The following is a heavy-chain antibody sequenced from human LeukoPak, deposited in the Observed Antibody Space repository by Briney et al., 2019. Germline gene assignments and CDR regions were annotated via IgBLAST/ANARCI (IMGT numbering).Heavy chain of an antibody. CDR1: GFTFSSYW. CDR2: INSDGSST. J-gene: IGHJ4*02. V-gene: IGHV3-74*01. D-gene: IGHD3-22*01. Sequence: GGSLRLSCAASGFTFSSYWMHWVRQAPGKGLVWVSRINSDGSSTSYADSVKGRFTISRDNAKNTLYLQMNSLRAEDTAVYYCARESVPEIDYYDSSGYPLSFDYWGQGTLVTVSS. CDR3: ARESVPEIDYYDSSGYPLSFDY.